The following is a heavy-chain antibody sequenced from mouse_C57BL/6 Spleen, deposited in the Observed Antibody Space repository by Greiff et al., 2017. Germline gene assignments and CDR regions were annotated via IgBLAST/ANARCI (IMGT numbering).Heavy chain of an antibody. V-gene: IGHV1-55*01. CDR3: ARYGPTVVATDFDY. CDR1: GYTFTSYW. J-gene: IGHJ2*01. CDR2: IYPGSGST. D-gene: IGHD1-1*01. Sequence: QVQLQQPGAELVKPGASVKMSCKASGYTFTSYWITWVKQRPGQGLEWIGDIYPGSGSTNYNEKFKSKATLTVDTSSSTAYMQLSSLTSEDSAVYYCARYGPTVVATDFDYWGQGTTLTVSS.